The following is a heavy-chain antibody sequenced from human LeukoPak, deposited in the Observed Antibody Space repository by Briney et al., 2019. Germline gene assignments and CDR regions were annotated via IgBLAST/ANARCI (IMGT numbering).Heavy chain of an antibody. Sequence: ASVKVSCKASGYTFTRYGVTWVRQAPGQGLEWMGWISGYNGNPNYAQKFQGRVTMTRDTSTSTVYMELSSLRSEDTAVYYCAIDSGESYYFDYWGQGTLVTVSS. CDR2: ISGYNGNP. D-gene: IGHD3-10*01. CDR3: AIDSGESYYFDY. V-gene: IGHV1-18*01. CDR1: GYTFTRYG. J-gene: IGHJ4*02.